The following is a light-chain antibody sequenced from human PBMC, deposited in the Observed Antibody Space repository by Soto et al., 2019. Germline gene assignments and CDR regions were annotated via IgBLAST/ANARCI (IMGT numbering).Light chain of an antibody. CDR2: DVA. Sequence: QSVLTQPASESASPGQSITISCTGTSSDVGGSNFVSWYQQHPGKPPKLIIYDVATRPSGVSNRFSGSKSGSTASLIISRLQTEDEADYYCVSFTSSTTYVFGSGTKLTVL. J-gene: IGLJ1*01. CDR1: SSDVGGSNF. V-gene: IGLV2-14*03. CDR3: VSFTSSTTYV.